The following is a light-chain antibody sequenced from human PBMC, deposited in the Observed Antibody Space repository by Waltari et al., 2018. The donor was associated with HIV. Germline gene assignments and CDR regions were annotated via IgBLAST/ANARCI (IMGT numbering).Light chain of an antibody. CDR3: QQYYIFPYT. V-gene: IGKV1-8*01. CDR1: QGIGDY. J-gene: IGKJ2*01. CDR2: AAS. Sequence: AIRMTQSPSSFSASTGDRVTITCRASQGIGDYLAWYQQKPGKAPELLMYAASALQNGVPPRFSGSGSGTEFTLNISCLQSEDFATYYCQQYYIFPYTFAQGTILDI.